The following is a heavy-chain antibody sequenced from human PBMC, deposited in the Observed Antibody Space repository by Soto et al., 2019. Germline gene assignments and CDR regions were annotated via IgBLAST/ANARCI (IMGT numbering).Heavy chain of an antibody. CDR2: INHSGST. CDR1: GGSFSGYY. CDR3: ARVRRGYSYGTYYYYYGMDV. J-gene: IGHJ6*02. D-gene: IGHD5-18*01. V-gene: IGHV4-34*01. Sequence: SETLSLTCAVYGGSFSGYYWSWIRQPPGKGLEWIGEINHSGSTNYNPSLKSRVTISVDTSKNQFSLKLSSVTAADTAVYYFARVRRGYSYGTYYYYYGMDVWGQGTTVTVSS.